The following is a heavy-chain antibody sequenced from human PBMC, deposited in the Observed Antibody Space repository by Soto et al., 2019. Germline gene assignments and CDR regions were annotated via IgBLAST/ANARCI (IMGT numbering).Heavy chain of an antibody. D-gene: IGHD3-9*01. V-gene: IGHV5-51*01. J-gene: IGHJ6*02. Sequence: GASLKISCKGSGYSFTSYWIGWVRQMPGKGLEWMGIIYPGGSDTRYSPSFQGQVTISADKSISTAYLQWSSLKASDTAMYYCARLTYYDILTGYYYYYGMDVWGQGTTVTVSS. CDR3: ARLTYYDILTGYYYYYGMDV. CDR1: GYSFTSYW. CDR2: IYPGGSDT.